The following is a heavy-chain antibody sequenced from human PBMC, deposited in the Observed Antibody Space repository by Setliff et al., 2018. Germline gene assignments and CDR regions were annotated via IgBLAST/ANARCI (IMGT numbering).Heavy chain of an antibody. D-gene: IGHD1-26*01. J-gene: IGHJ4*02. CDR3: ARSRGLLVGATGVDY. V-gene: IGHV1-2*06. CDR2: INPNSGGT. CDR1: GYTFTGYY. Sequence: GASVKVSCKASGYTFTGYYMHWVRQAPGQGLEWMGRINPNSGGTSYAQKFQGRVTMTRDTSISTAYMELSRPRSDDTAVYYCARSRGLLVGATGVDYWGQGTLVTVSS.